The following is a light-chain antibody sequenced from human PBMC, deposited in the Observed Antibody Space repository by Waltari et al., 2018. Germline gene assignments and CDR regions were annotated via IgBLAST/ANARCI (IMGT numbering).Light chain of an antibody. CDR1: NLGDKY. CDR3: HVWDTNTGV. CDR2: EDY. Sequence: SYVLPQTPSVSVSPGQTATISCSGDNLGDKYVSWYQQKAGQSPVQVLYEDYKRPSGIPERFSGSSSGNTATLTISGTQAVDEADYYCHVWDTNTGVFGGGTKVTVL. V-gene: IGLV3-1*01. J-gene: IGLJ2*01.